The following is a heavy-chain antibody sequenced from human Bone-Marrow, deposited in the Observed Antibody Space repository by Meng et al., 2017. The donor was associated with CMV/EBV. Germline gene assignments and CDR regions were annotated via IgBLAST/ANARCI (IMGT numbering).Heavy chain of an antibody. CDR3: ASQRGRDNWNYYYGMDV. V-gene: IGHV4-34*01. Sequence: SETLSLTCTVSGGSISSYYWSWIRQPPGKGLEWIGEINHSGSTNYNPSLKLRVTISVDTSKNQFSLKLSPVTAADTAVYYCASQRGRDNWNYYYGMDVWGQGTTVTVSS. D-gene: IGHD1-20*01. J-gene: IGHJ6*02. CDR1: GGSISSYY. CDR2: INHSGST.